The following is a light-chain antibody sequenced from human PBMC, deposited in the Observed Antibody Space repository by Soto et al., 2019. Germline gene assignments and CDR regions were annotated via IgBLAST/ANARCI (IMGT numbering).Light chain of an antibody. CDR3: QQAYSFTIT. J-gene: IGKJ5*01. V-gene: IGKV1D-12*01. Sequence: IRMTQSPSSLSASTGDRVTITCRASQDIAGYLAWYQHKPGRTPELLIHGASRLQSGVPARFSGSGSGTDFTLSINSLQTEDFATYDCQQAYSFTITFGQGTRLEIK. CDR1: QDIAGY. CDR2: GAS.